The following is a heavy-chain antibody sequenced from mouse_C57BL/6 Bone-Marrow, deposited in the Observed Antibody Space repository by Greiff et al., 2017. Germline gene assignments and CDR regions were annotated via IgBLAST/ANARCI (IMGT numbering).Heavy chain of an antibody. CDR2: INPGSGGT. V-gene: IGHV1-54*01. CDR3: ARTLYYFVY. Sequence: QVQLQQSGAELVRPGTSVKVSCKASGYAFTNYLIEWVKQRPGQGLEWIGVINPGSGGTNYNEKFKGKETLTADKSSSTAYMQLSSLTSEDSAVYFCARTLYYFVYWVQGTTLSVSS. J-gene: IGHJ2*01. CDR1: GYAFTNYL.